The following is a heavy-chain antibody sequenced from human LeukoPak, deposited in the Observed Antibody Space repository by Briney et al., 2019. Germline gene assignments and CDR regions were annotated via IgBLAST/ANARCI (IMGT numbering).Heavy chain of an antibody. CDR2: IKVSGGRT. J-gene: IGHJ4*02. CDR1: GYTFSGFY. CDR3: AREPPESYYFDN. V-gene: IGHV1-46*01. Sequence: ASVKVSCKASGYTFSGFYVHWVRQAPGQGLEWMGIIKVSGGRTEYAQKFPGRVTVTRDMSTSTVYTELNNLRSEDTAVYYCAREPPESYYFDNWGQGTLVTVSS.